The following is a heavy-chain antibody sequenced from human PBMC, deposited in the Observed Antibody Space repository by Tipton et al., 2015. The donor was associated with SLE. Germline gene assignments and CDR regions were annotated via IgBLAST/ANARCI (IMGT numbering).Heavy chain of an antibody. CDR3: ARTGAVYAISGYIWCFDL. CDR1: GDSITTPNW. D-gene: IGHD3-22*01. CDR2: MSHSGST. Sequence: TLSLTCAVSGDSITTPNWWSWVRQPPGKGLEWIGEMSHSGSTNYNPSLKSRVTISVDKSKNQISLKVISVTAADTAVYYCARTGAVYAISGYIWCFDLWGRGTLVTVSS. J-gene: IGHJ2*01. V-gene: IGHV4-4*02.